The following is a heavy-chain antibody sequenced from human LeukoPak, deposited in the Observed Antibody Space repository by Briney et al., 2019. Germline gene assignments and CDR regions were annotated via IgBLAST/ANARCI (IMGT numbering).Heavy chain of an antibody. J-gene: IGHJ4*02. Sequence: SVKVSCKASGGTFSSYAISWVRQAPGQGLEWMGGIIPIFGTANYAQKFQGRVTITTDESTSTAYMELSSLRSEDTAVYYCASSIDYYESSYLDYWGQGTLVTVSS. CDR2: IIPIFGTA. CDR3: ASSIDYYESSYLDY. V-gene: IGHV1-69*05. D-gene: IGHD3-22*01. CDR1: GGTFSSYA.